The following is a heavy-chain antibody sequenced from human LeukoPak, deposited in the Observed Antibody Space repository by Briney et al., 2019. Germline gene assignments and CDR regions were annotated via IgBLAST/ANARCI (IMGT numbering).Heavy chain of an antibody. D-gene: IGHD3-16*02. CDR3: ARTMSYHWRIDY. V-gene: IGHV1-2*02. J-gene: IGHJ4*02. CDR1: GHTFTGYF. CDR2: VNPDSGGT. Sequence: ASVKVSCKASGHTFTGYFIHWVRQAPGQGLEWMGWVNPDSGGTHYAQNFQGRVTMTRETSITTAFMELSSLTSDDTAMYYCARTMSYHWRIDYWGQGTLVTVSS.